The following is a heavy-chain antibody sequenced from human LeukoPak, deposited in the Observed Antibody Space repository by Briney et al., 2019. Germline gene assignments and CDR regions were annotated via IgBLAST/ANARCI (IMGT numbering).Heavy chain of an antibody. CDR2: IYSDNT. CDR1: GFTVSTNS. V-gene: IGHV3-53*01. CDR3: ARRAGAYSHPYDY. D-gene: IGHD4/OR15-4a*01. Sequence: GGSLRLSCTVSGFTVSTNSMSWVRQAPGKGLEWVSFIYSDNTHYSDSVKGRFTISRDDSKNTLYLQMNSLRAEDTAVYYCARRAGAYSHPYDYWGQGTLVTVSS. J-gene: IGHJ4*02.